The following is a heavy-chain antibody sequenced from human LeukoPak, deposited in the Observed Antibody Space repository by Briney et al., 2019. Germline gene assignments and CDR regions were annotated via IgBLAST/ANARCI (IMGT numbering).Heavy chain of an antibody. CDR1: GFTFSSYW. CDR2: IKQDGSEK. J-gene: IGHJ4*02. D-gene: IGHD3-22*01. CDR3: ARYDYYDSSGYQDY. V-gene: IGHV3-7*01. Sequence: PGGSLRLSCAASGFTFSSYWMSWVRQAPGKGLEWVANIKQDGSEKYYVDSVKGRFTISRDNAKNSLYLQMNSLRAEDTAVYYCARYDYYDSSGYQDYWGQGTLVTVSS.